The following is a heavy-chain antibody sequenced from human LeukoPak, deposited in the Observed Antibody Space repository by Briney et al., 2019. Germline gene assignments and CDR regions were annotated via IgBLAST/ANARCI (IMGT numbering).Heavy chain of an antibody. CDR3: ARCQGGARSSSWYSTEYYYYYYGMDV. V-gene: IGHV4-4*02. Sequence: SETLSLTCAVSGGPITSLNWWSWVRQSPGEGLEWIGEIHNSGSSNYNPSLKSRVTISVDKSKNQFSLKLTSVTAADTAVYYCARCQGGARSSSWYSTEYYYYYYGMDVWGQGTTVTVSS. CDR2: IHNSGSS. J-gene: IGHJ6*02. CDR1: GGPITSLNW. D-gene: IGHD6-13*01.